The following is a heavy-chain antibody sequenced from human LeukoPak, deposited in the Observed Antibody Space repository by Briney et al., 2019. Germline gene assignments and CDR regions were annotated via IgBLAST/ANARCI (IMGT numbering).Heavy chain of an antibody. Sequence: GGSLRLSCAASGFTFSSNWMRWVRQAPGKGLEWVANIKQDGSEKYYVDSVKGRFTISRDNAKHSLYLQMNSLRVEDTAVYYCVRDHAYWGERTRVTVSS. CDR2: IKQDGSEK. CDR3: VRDHAY. J-gene: IGHJ4*02. CDR1: GFTFSSNW. V-gene: IGHV3-7*01.